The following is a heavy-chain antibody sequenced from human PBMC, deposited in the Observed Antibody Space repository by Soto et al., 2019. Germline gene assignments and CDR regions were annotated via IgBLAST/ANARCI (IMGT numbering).Heavy chain of an antibody. CDR3: ASALRLGELSSHDAFDI. V-gene: IGHV4-30-4*01. CDR2: IYYSGST. CDR1: GGSISSGDYY. J-gene: IGHJ3*02. Sequence: LSLTCTVSGGSISSGDYYWSWIRQPPGKGLEWIGYIYYSGSTYYNPSLKSRVTISVDTSKNQFSLKLSSVTAADTAVYYCASALRLGELSSHDAFDIWGQGTMVTVSS. D-gene: IGHD3-16*02.